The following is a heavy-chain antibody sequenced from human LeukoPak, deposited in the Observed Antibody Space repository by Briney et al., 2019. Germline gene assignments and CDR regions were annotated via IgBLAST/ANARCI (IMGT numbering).Heavy chain of an antibody. Sequence: PVESLGLSCAASGFTFDDYGMSWVRQAPGKGLKWVSGINWNGGSTGYAESVKGRFTISRDNAKNSLYLQMNSLRAEDTALYYCARSFCSSTSCYLPHDAFDIWGQGTMVTVSS. CDR1: GFTFDDYG. J-gene: IGHJ3*02. CDR3: ARSFCSSTSCYLPHDAFDI. V-gene: IGHV3-20*04. CDR2: INWNGGST. D-gene: IGHD2-2*01.